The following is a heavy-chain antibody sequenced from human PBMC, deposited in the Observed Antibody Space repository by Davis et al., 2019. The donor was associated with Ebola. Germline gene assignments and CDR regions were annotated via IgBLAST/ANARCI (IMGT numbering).Heavy chain of an antibody. V-gene: IGHV3-48*03. Sequence: GESLKISCAASGFTFYRYEMNWLRQAPGKGLEWVSYISGSATSTFYADSVKGRFTISRDNARDSLYLQMDSLRVEDTAIYYCARDAFSLSRYDTENHWGQGTLVTVSS. D-gene: IGHD3-9*01. CDR1: GFTFYRYE. J-gene: IGHJ5*02. CDR2: ISGSATST. CDR3: ARDAFSLSRYDTENH.